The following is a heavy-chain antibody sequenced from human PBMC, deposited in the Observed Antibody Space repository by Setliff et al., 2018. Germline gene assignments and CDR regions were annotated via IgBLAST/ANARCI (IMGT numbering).Heavy chain of an antibody. V-gene: IGHV4-61*09. CDR2: IYTSWST. CDR1: GDSISSRRSY. D-gene: IGHD5-18*01. Sequence: SETLSLTCTVSGDSISSRRSYWGWFRQPAGKGLEWIGQIYTSWSTNYNPSLRSRVTISLDAPKNQFSLELTSVTAADTAVYYCARGGYSYGPSDAFDIWGQGTMVTVSS. J-gene: IGHJ3*02. CDR3: ARGGYSYGPSDAFDI.